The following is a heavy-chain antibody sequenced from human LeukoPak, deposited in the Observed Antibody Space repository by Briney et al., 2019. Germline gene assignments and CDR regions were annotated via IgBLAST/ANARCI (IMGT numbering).Heavy chain of an antibody. CDR1: GFTFSSYA. V-gene: IGHV3-30*04. Sequence: PGRSLRLSCAASGFTFSSYAMHWVRQAPGKGREWVAVISYDGSNKYYADSVKGRFTTSRDNSKNTLYLQMNSLRAEDTAVYYCARREAAFDYWGQGTLVTVSS. J-gene: IGHJ4*02. CDR2: ISYDGSNK. D-gene: IGHD5-24*01. CDR3: ARREAAFDY.